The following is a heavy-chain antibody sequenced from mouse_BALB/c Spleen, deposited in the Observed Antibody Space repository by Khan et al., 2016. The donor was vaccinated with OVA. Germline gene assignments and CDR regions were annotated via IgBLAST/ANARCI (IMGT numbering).Heavy chain of an antibody. CDR2: ISYSGNT. J-gene: IGHJ2*01. CDR3: ARVYGGAFDY. D-gene: IGHD1-1*01. CDR1: GYSITSDYA. Sequence: EVKLLESGPGLVKPSQSLSLTCTVTGYSITSDYAWNWIQQFPGNKLEWMGYISYSGNTNYNPSLRSRISITRATSTNQFFLQLTSVSTEDTATYYCARVYGGAFDYWGQGTTLTVSS. V-gene: IGHV3-2*02.